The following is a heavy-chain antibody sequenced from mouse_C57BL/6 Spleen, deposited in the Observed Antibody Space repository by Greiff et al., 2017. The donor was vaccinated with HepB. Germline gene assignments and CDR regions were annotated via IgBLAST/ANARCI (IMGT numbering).Heavy chain of an antibody. Sequence: VQLQQSGPELVKPGASVKMSCKASGYTFTDYNMHWVKQSHGKSLEWIGYINPNNGGTSYNQKFQGKATFPVNKSSSTAYMELRSLTSEDSAVYYCARSGTVFAYWGQGTLVTVSA. CDR3: ARSGTVFAY. V-gene: IGHV1-22*01. J-gene: IGHJ3*01. CDR1: GYTFTDYN. CDR2: INPNNGGT. D-gene: IGHD4-1*01.